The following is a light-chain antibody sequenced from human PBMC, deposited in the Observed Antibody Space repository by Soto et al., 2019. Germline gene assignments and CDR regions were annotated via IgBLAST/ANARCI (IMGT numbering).Light chain of an antibody. CDR2: AAS. CDR1: ETVTSRY. CDR3: HRYGYGSDS. Sequence: EIVLTQSSGTLSLSPGERATLSCRASETVTSRYLAWYQQKPGQAPRLLIYAASSRATGIPDRFSGSGSGTDFTLTISRLEPVDAAVYYCHRYGYGSDSFGQGTRLEIK. V-gene: IGKV3-20*01. J-gene: IGKJ5*01.